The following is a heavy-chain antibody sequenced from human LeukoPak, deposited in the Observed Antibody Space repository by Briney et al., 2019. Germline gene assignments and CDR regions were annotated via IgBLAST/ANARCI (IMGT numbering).Heavy chain of an antibody. CDR1: GFTVRSIY. D-gene: IGHD5-18*01. J-gene: IGHJ4*02. CDR2: FYSGGSS. CDR3: ARDRGYGYGFFDY. Sequence: AGGSLRLSCAASGFTVRSIYMTWVRQAPGKGLEWVSSFYSGGSSYYADSVKGRFIISRDSSTDTLYLQMNSLRVEDTAVYFWARDRGYGYGFFDYWGQGTPVTVSS. V-gene: IGHV3-53*01.